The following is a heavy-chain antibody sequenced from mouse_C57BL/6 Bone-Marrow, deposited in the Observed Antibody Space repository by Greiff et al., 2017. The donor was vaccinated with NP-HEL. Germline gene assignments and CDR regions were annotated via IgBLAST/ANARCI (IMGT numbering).Heavy chain of an antibody. CDR3: AKRHGYYAMDY. CDR2: ICGGGSS. J-gene: IGHJ4*01. V-gene: IGHV2-9*01. D-gene: IGHD3-1*01. Sequence: QVQLKESGPGLVAPSQSLSITCTVSGFSLTSYGVDWVRQPPGKGLEWLGVICGGGSSNYNTAILSRLSINKDNSKSQVFLKMNSLQTDDTAMYCCAKRHGYYAMDYWGQGTSVTVSS. CDR1: GFSLTSYG.